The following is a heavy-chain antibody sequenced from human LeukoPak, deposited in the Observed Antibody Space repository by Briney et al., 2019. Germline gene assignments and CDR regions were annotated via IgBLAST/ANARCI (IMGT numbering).Heavy chain of an antibody. V-gene: IGHV5-51*01. D-gene: IGHD2-15*01. CDR3: ARSECSGGSCYYFDY. J-gene: IGHJ4*02. Sequence: GESLKISCKGSGYSFTSYWIGWVRQMPGKGLEWMGIIYPGDSDTRYSPSFRGQVTISADKSISTAYLQWSSLKASDTAMYYCARSECSGGSCYYFDYWGQGTLVTVSS. CDR1: GYSFTSYW. CDR2: IYPGDSDT.